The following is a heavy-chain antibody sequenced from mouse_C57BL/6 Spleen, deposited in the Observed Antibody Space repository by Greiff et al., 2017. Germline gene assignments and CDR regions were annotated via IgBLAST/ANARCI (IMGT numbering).Heavy chain of an antibody. V-gene: IGHV5-9*01. D-gene: IGHD2-5*01. CDR2: ISGGGGNT. J-gene: IGHJ4*01. CDR1: GFTFSSYT. Sequence: EVNLVESGGGLVKPGGSLKLSCAASGFTFSSYTMSWVRQTPEKRLEWVATISGGGGNTYYPDSVKGRFTISRDNAKNTLYLQMSSLRSEDTALYYCARHSKEYAMDYWGQGTSVTVSS. CDR3: ARHSKEYAMDY.